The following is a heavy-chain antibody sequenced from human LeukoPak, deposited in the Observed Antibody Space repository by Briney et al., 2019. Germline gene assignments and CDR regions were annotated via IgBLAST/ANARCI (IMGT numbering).Heavy chain of an antibody. CDR1: GFTFSSYW. D-gene: IGHD3-10*01. Sequence: PGGSLRLSCAASGFTFSSYWMSWVRQAPGKGLEWVANIKQDGSEKYYVDSVKGRFTISRDNTKNSLYLQMNSLRAEDTAVYYCAGDPRGFGEYRQFDYWGQGTLVTVSS. V-gene: IGHV3-7*01. CDR3: AGDPRGFGEYRQFDY. CDR2: IKQDGSEK. J-gene: IGHJ4*02.